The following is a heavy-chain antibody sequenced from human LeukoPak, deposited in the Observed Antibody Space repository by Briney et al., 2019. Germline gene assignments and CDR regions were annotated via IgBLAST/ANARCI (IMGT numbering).Heavy chain of an antibody. J-gene: IGHJ4*02. D-gene: IGHD6-13*01. V-gene: IGHV3-30*04. Sequence: PGRSLRLSCAASGFTFSSYAMHWVRQAPGKGLEWVAVISYYGNIATYADSVKGRFTVSRDNSKNTSYLQMNSLRAEDTAVYFCARDAVRYSSGWYEDYWGQGNLVTVSS. CDR3: ARDAVRYSSGWYEDY. CDR2: ISYYGNIA. CDR1: GFTFSSYA.